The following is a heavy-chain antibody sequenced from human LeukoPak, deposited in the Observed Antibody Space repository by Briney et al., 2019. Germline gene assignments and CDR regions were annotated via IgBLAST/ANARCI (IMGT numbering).Heavy chain of an antibody. J-gene: IGHJ4*01. V-gene: IGHV3-74*01. CDR1: GFTFSDHW. CDR3: AGPWGGSVWGLDY. CDR2: INSDATTT. Sequence: GGSLRLSCAASGFTFSDHWMHWVRQAPGKGLVWVSRINSDATTTNYAGSVKGRFSVSRDNAKSTLYLQMNSLTAEDTAVYYCAGPWGGSVWGLDYWGHGTLVTVSS. D-gene: IGHD6-19*01.